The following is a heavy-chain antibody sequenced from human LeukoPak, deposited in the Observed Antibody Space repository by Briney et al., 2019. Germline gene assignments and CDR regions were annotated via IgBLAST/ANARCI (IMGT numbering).Heavy chain of an antibody. CDR2: IYYSGST. Sequence: SETLSLTFTVSGGSISSYYWSWIRQPPGKGLEWIGYIYYSGSTNYNPSLKSRVTISVDTSKNQFSLKLSSVTAADTAVYYCARDKGATAAAGNWFDPWGQGTLVTVSS. CDR3: ARDKGATAAAGNWFDP. CDR1: GGSISSYY. V-gene: IGHV4-59*01. D-gene: IGHD6-13*01. J-gene: IGHJ5*02.